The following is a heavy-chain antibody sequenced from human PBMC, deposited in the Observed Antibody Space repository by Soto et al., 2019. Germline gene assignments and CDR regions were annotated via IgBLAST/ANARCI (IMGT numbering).Heavy chain of an antibody. CDR1: GYTFTSYD. CDR3: ARELGYCSSTSCRGYYYYYMEV. CDR2: MNPNSGNT. V-gene: IGHV1-8*01. Sequence: ASVKVSCKASGYTFTSYDINWVRQATGQGLEWMGWMNPNSGNTGYAQNFQGRVTMTRNTSISTAYLELSSLRFEDTAVYYCARELGYCSSTSCRGYYYYYMEVWGKGTTVTVSS. J-gene: IGHJ6*03. D-gene: IGHD2-2*01.